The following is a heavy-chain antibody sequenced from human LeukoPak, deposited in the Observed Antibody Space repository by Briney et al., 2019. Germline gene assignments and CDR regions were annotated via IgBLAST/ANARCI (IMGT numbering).Heavy chain of an antibody. J-gene: IGHJ6*02. CDR2: IYYSGST. V-gene: IGHV4-39*02. CDR3: ARDYLRGYYYGMDV. CDR1: GGSISSSSYY. Sequence: SETLSLTCTVSGGSISSSSYYWGWIRQPPGKGLEWIGSIYYSGSTYYNPSLKSRVTISVDTSKNQFSLKLSSVTAADTAVYYCARDYLRGYYYGMDVWGQGTTVTVSS.